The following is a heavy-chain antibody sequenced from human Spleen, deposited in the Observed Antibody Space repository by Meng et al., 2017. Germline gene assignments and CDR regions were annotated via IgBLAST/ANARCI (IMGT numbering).Heavy chain of an antibody. J-gene: IGHJ3*02. Sequence: GESLMISCAASGFNFDDYTMHWVRQAPGKGLELVSLISWDGGSTYYADSVKGPFTISRDNSKNSLYLQMTSLRTKDTALYYCTGEQLEGAFDIWGQGTMVTVSS. CDR1: GFNFDDYT. CDR3: TGEQLEGAFDI. V-gene: IGHV3-43*01. CDR2: ISWDGGST. D-gene: IGHD6-13*01.